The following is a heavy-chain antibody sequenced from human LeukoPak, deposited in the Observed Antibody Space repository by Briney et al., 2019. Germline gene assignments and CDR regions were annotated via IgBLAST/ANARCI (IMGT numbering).Heavy chain of an antibody. CDR1: GYTFTGYG. D-gene: IGHD1-14*01. J-gene: IGHJ3*02. CDR2: ISAYNGYT. CDR3: ARNNPLDDAFDI. Sequence: ASVKVSCKASGYTFTGYGISWVRQAPGQGLEWMGWISAYNGYTNYAQKLQGRVTRTTDTSTSAAYMELRSLRSDDTAVYYCARNNPLDDAFDIWGQGTMVTVSS. V-gene: IGHV1-18*01.